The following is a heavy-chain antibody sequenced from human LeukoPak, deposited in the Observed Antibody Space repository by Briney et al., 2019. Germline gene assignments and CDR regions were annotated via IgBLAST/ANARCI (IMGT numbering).Heavy chain of an antibody. CDR1: GFTFSSYE. J-gene: IGHJ4*02. V-gene: IGHV3-48*03. CDR3: ARLYSSNWKNY. CDR2: ISSSGTTI. Sequence: GGSLRLSCAASGFTFSSYEMNWVRQAPGKGLDWVSYISSSGTTIYYADSVKGRFTISRDNSKNSLYLQMNSLRAEGTAVYHCARLYSSNWKNYWGQGTLVTVSS. D-gene: IGHD6-13*01.